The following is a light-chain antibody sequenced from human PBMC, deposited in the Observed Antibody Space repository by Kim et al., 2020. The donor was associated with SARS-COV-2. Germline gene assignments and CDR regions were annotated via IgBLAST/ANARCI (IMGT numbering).Light chain of an antibody. CDR2: QDS. Sequence: SVSPGQTASITCSGDKLGDKYACWYQQKPGQSPVLVIYQDSKRSSGIPERFSGSNSGNTATLTISGTQAMDEADYYCQAWDSSSWVFGGGTKVTVL. CDR1: KLGDKY. J-gene: IGLJ3*02. V-gene: IGLV3-1*01. CDR3: QAWDSSSWV.